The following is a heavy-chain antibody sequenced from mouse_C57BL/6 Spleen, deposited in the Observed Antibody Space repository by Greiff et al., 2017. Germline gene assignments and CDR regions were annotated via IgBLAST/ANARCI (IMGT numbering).Heavy chain of an antibody. V-gene: IGHV1-82*01. CDR1: GYAFSSSW. D-gene: IGHD3-2*02. Sequence: QVQLQQSGPELVKPGASVKISCKASGYAFSSSWMNWVKQRPGKGLEWIGRIYPGDGDTNYNGKFKGKATLTADKSSSTAYMQLSSLTSEDSAVYFCARSGDSSGPFDYWGQGTTLTVSS. CDR2: IYPGDGDT. J-gene: IGHJ2*01. CDR3: ARSGDSSGPFDY.